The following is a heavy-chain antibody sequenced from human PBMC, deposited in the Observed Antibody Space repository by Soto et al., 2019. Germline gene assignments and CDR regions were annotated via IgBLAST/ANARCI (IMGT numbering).Heavy chain of an antibody. CDR2: ISAYNGNT. CDR1: GYTFTSYA. J-gene: IGHJ5*02. CDR3: ARDYAAAGSNWFDP. D-gene: IGHD6-13*01. V-gene: IGHV1-18*01. Sequence: VKVSCKASGYTFTSYAMHWVRQAPGQGLEWMGWISAYNGNTNYAQKLQGRVTMTTDTSTSTAYMELRSLRSDDTAVYYCARDYAAAGSNWFDPWGQGTLVTVSS.